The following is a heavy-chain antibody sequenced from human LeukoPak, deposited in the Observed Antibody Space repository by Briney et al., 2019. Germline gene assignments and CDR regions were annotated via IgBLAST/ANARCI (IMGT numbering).Heavy chain of an antibody. J-gene: IGHJ4*02. CDR1: GFTFSSYE. Sequence: PGGSLRLSCAASGFTFSSYEMNWVRQAPGKGLEWVSYISSSGSTIYYADSVKGRFTISRDNAKKSLFLQMNSLRVEDTAVYFCARGYCSGTSCYRFDSWGQGTRVIVSS. CDR2: ISSSGSTI. V-gene: IGHV3-48*03. D-gene: IGHD2-2*01. CDR3: ARGYCSGTSCYRFDS.